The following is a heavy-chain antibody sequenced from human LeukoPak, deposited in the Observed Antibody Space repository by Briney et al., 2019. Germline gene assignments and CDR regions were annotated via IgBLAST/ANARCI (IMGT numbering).Heavy chain of an antibody. Sequence: GGSLRLSCAASGFTFSSYAMSWVRQAPGKGLEWVSGIGATGVSTFYGDSVKGRFTMSRDNSKNTVYLQMNSLRAEDTAVYYCAKVIAVATNIFDYWGQGTLVTVSS. CDR2: IGATGVST. CDR1: GFTFSSYA. J-gene: IGHJ4*02. CDR3: AKVIAVATNIFDY. D-gene: IGHD6-19*01. V-gene: IGHV3-23*01.